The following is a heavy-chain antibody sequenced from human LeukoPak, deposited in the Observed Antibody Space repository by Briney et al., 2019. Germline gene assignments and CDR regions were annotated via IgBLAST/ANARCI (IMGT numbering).Heavy chain of an antibody. CDR2: INPNSGGT. V-gene: IGHV1-2*02. J-gene: IGHJ4*02. D-gene: IGHD3-22*01. CDR1: GYTFTGYY. Sequence: ASVKVSCKASGYTFTGYYMHWVRQAPGQGLGWMGWINPNSGGTNYAQKFQGRVTMTRDTSISTAYMELSRLRSDDTAVYYCARGIYYDSSGLDYWGQGTLVTVSS. CDR3: ARGIYYDSSGLDY.